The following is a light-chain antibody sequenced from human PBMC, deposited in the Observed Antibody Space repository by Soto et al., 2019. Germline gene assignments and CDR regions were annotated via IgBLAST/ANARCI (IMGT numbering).Light chain of an antibody. CDR3: QQRSNLPIT. CDR2: DAS. V-gene: IGKV3-11*01. Sequence: EIVLTQSPCTLSLSPGERATLSCRTSQNMNKYLALYQQKPGQAPRLLIYDASNRATGIPARFSGSGSGTAFNLTISSLEPEDSAVYYCQQRSNLPITFGQGTRLEIK. CDR1: QNMNKY. J-gene: IGKJ5*01.